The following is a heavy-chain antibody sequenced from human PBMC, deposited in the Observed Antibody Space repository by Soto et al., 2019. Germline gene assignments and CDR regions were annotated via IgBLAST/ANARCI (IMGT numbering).Heavy chain of an antibody. D-gene: IGHD3-9*01. CDR1: GYTFTSYG. J-gene: IGHJ4*02. Sequence: SVKVSCKASGYTFTSYGTSWVRQAPGQGLEWMGWISAYNGNTNYAQKLQGRVTMTTDTSTSKAYMELRSLRSDDTAVYYCARGYYDILTGPQPFDYWGQGNLVTVSS. V-gene: IGHV1-18*01. CDR2: ISAYNGNT. CDR3: ARGYYDILTGPQPFDY.